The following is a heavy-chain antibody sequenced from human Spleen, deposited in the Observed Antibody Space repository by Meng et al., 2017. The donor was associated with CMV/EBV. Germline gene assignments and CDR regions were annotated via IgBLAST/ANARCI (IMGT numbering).Heavy chain of an antibody. Sequence: VQGVQSGPEVEKPEAALKLSCKTSGYTFTAYYMHWVRRAPGQGLEWMGRINPNRGGTNYAQKFQGRVTITRDTSISTAYMELSRLRSDDTAVYYCARTRYSTRDFAYWGQGTLVTVSS. CDR1: GYTFTAYY. V-gene: IGHV1-2*06. CDR3: ARTRYSTRDFAY. D-gene: IGHD3-9*01. CDR2: INPNRGGT. J-gene: IGHJ4*02.